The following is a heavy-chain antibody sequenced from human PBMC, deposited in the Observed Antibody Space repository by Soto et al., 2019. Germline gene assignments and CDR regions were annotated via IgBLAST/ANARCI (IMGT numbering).Heavy chain of an antibody. CDR2: ISSNGGST. Sequence: GGSLRLSCAASGFTFSNYAMNWVRQAPGKGLEYVSAISSNGGSTYYANSVKGRFTISRDNSKNTLYLQMGSLRAEDMAVYYCARFGFTYYYDYWGQGTLVTVSS. CDR1: GFTFSNYA. V-gene: IGHV3-64*01. J-gene: IGHJ4*02. CDR3: ARFGFTYYYDY. D-gene: IGHD3-10*01.